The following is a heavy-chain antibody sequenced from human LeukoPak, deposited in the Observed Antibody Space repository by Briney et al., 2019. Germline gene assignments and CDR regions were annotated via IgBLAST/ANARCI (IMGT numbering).Heavy chain of an antibody. V-gene: IGHV4-31*03. CDR2: IYYSGST. CDR3: ARDLWFGEYYYYGMDV. J-gene: IGHJ6*02. D-gene: IGHD3-10*01. Sequence: SQTLSLTCTVSGGSISSGGYYWSWIRQHPGKGLEWIGYIYYSGSTYYNPSLKSRVTISVDKTKNQFSLKLRSVTAADAAVYYCARDLWFGEYYYYGMDVWGQGTTVTVSS. CDR1: GGSISSGGYY.